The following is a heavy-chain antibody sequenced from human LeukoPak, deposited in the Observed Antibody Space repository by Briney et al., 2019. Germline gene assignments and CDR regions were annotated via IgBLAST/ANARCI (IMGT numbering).Heavy chain of an antibody. Sequence: ASVKVPCKTSGYSFNIYEINWVRQATGQGLEWMGWVNPNSGDTDYAQKFQGRLTMTRNTSISTAYMELSGLRLEDTAVYYCSRGPRFDPWGQGTQVTVSS. CDR3: SRGPRFDP. V-gene: IGHV1-8*01. J-gene: IGHJ5*02. CDR1: GYSFNIYE. CDR2: VNPNSGDT.